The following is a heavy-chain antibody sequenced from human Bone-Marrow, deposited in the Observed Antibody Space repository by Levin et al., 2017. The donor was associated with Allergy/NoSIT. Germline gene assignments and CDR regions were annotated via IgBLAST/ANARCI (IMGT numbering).Heavy chain of an antibody. CDR1: GFTFSSYE. D-gene: IGHD3-10*01. V-gene: IGHV3-48*03. Sequence: GGSLRLSCAASGFTFSSYEMNWVRQAPGKGLEWLAYVSNTGTTTNYADSVKGRFTISRDNGKNSLYLQMNSLRAEDTAVYYCASVGSSGENDFDYWRQGILVTVSS. CDR2: VSNTGTTT. J-gene: IGHJ4*02. CDR3: ASVGSSGENDFDY.